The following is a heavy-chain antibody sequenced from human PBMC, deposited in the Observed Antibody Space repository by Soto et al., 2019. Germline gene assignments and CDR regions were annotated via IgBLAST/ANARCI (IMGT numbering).Heavy chain of an antibody. CDR1: GFTFSSYA. V-gene: IGHV3-30-3*01. Sequence: QVQLVESGGGVVQPGRSLRLSCAASGFTFSSYAMHWVRQAPGKGLEWVAVISYDGSNKYYADSVKGRFTISRDNSKNTLYLQMNSLRAEDTAVYYCARPFQANYYDSSGYYLGGGFDYWGQGTLVTVS. J-gene: IGHJ4*02. D-gene: IGHD3-22*01. CDR3: ARPFQANYYDSSGYYLGGGFDY. CDR2: ISYDGSNK.